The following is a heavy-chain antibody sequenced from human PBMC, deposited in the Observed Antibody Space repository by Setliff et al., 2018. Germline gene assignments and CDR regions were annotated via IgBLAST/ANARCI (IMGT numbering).Heavy chain of an antibody. J-gene: IGHJ6*02. CDR1: GDSISSSN. Sequence: ETLSLTCAVSGDSISSSNWWNWVRQPPGKGLEWVSYISSSSSTIYYADSVKGRFTISRDNAKNSLYLQMNSLRAEDTAVYFCAKEIKRTNWSYQYHGMDVWGQGTTVTAP. CDR2: ISSSSSTI. D-gene: IGHD1-1*01. V-gene: IGHV3-48*01. CDR3: AKEIKRTNWSYQYHGMDV.